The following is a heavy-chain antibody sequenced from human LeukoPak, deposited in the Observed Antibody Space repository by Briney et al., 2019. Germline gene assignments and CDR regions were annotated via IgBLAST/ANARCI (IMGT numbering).Heavy chain of an antibody. D-gene: IGHD1-26*01. V-gene: IGHV1-69*01. CDR3: AKRSIVGATNNWFDP. J-gene: IGHJ5*02. CDR2: IIPIFGTA. CDR1: GGTFSSYA. Sequence: ASVKVSCKASGGTFSSYAISWVRQAPGQGLEWMGGIIPIFGTANYAQKFQGRVTITADESTSTAYMELSSLRSEDTAVYHCAKRSIVGATNNWFDPWGQGTLVTVSS.